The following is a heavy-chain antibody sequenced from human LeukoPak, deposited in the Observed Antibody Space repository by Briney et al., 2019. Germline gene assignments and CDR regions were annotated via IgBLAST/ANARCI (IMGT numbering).Heavy chain of an antibody. CDR2: IKEDGNEK. J-gene: IGHJ3*01. Sequence: GGSLRLSCATTGFDLSSYWMSWFRQASGKGLEWVTNIKEDGNEKYCVDTVKVRFTMYRDSVKNSLYLQMDSLRAEDTAVYYCARDSRDYDISGRDALDFWGRGTLVSVSS. V-gene: IGHV3-7*04. CDR1: GFDLSSYW. CDR3: ARDSRDYDISGRDALDF. D-gene: IGHD3-22*01.